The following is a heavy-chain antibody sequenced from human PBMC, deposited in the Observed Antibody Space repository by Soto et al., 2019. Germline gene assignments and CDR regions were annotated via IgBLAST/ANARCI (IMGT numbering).Heavy chain of an antibody. CDR2: IFPFLGIA. CDR1: GYTFTSYG. CDR3: ASGAVAGFDY. D-gene: IGHD6-19*01. Sequence: SVKVSCKASGYTFTSYGLSWVRQAPGQGLEWMGRIFPFLGIANYAQKFQGRVTITADKSTSTAYMELSSLRSEGTAVYYCASGAVAGFDYWGQGTLVTVSS. J-gene: IGHJ4*02. V-gene: IGHV1-69*04.